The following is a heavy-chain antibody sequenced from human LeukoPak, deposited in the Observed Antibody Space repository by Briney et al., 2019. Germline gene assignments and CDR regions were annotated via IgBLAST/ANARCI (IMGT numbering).Heavy chain of an antibody. Sequence: AAVKVSCKPSVYIFTHYYMHWVRQAPAQGLAWMGRIIPFHGIANYEHKFQGRVTITRDTAKSTVIMELSSLSSDGKAWDLCEKGYGDYVGYYLNYGGRGPLVTVSS. D-gene: IGHD4-17*01. V-gene: IGHV1-2*02. J-gene: IGHJ4*02. CDR3: EKGYGDYVGYYLNY. CDR1: VYIFTHYY. CDR2: IIPFHGIA.